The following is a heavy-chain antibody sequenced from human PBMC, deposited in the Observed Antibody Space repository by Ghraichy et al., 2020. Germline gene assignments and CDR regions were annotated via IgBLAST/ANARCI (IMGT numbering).Heavy chain of an antibody. Sequence: GESLNISCAASGFTFSSYAMSWVRQAPGKGLEWVSAISGSGGSTYYADSVKGRFTISRDNSKNTLYLQVNSLRAEDTALYYCAKDLRATVTFRGDCWGQGTLVTVSS. CDR3: AKDLRATVTFRGDC. CDR2: ISGSGGST. V-gene: IGHV3-23*01. J-gene: IGHJ4*02. D-gene: IGHD4-17*01. CDR1: GFTFSSYA.